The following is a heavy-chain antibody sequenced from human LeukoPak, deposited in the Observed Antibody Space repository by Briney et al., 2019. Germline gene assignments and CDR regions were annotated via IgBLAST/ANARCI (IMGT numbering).Heavy chain of an antibody. Sequence: TSETLSLTCTVSGGPISSGDYYWSWIRQPPGKGLEWIGYIYYSGSTYYNPSLKSRVTISVDTSKNQFSLKLSSVTAADTAVYYCASGIAAAAGDYWGQGTLVTVSS. D-gene: IGHD6-13*01. J-gene: IGHJ4*02. V-gene: IGHV4-30-4*01. CDR2: IYYSGST. CDR1: GGPISSGDYY. CDR3: ASGIAAAAGDY.